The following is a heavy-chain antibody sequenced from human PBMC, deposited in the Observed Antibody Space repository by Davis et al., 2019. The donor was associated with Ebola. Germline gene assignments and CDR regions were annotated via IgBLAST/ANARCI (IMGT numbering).Heavy chain of an antibody. V-gene: IGHV3-74*01. CDR2: INSDGSST. J-gene: IGHJ4*02. CDR1: GFTFSSYW. Sequence: GESLKISCAASGFTFSSYWMHWVRQAPGKGLVWVSRINSDGSSTSYADSVKGRFTISRDNAKNTLYLQMNSLRAEDTAVYYCARAPRIAAHFDYWGQGTLVTVSS. D-gene: IGHD6-25*01. CDR3: ARAPRIAAHFDY.